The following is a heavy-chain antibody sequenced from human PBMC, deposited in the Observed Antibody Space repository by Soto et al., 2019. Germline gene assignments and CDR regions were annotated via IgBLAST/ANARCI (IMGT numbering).Heavy chain of an antibody. Sequence: QVQLVESGGGVVQPGGSLRLSCTTSGFTFNTYGMHWVRQAPGKGLEWVAIIWYDGSNKYYADSVKGRFTISRDNSKNTMYLQMYSLRAEDTALDHCARGDCTGAYCYSWPFNYGVDVWGQGATVNVSS. J-gene: IGHJ6*02. CDR3: ARGDCTGAYCYSWPFNYGVDV. CDR1: GFTFNTYG. D-gene: IGHD2-15*01. V-gene: IGHV3-33*08. CDR2: IWYDGSNK.